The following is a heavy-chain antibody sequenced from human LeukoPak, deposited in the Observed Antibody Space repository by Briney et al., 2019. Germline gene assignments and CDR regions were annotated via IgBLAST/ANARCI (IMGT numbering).Heavy chain of an antibody. V-gene: IGHV4-59*08. CDR3: ARLDYYDSSGYYYPYWYFDL. Sequence: SETLSLTCTVSGGSISSYYWSWIRQPPGKGLEWIGYIYYSGSTNYNPSLKSRVTISVDTSKNQFSLKLSSVTAADTAVYYCARLDYYDSSGYYYPYWYFDLWGRGTLVTVSS. J-gene: IGHJ2*01. D-gene: IGHD3-22*01. CDR2: IYYSGST. CDR1: GGSISSYY.